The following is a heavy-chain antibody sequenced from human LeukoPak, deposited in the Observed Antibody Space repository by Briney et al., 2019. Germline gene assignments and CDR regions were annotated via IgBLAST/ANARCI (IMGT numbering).Heavy chain of an antibody. D-gene: IGHD3-22*01. V-gene: IGHV1-46*01. CDR2: INPSGGST. J-gene: IGHJ3*02. CDR3: AREGSYYDSSGYQSHDAFDI. CDR1: GYTFTSYY. Sequence: ASVKVSCKASGYTFTSYYMHWVRQAPGQGLEWMGIINPSGGSTSYAQKFQGRVTITADESTSTAYMELSSLRSEDTAVYYCAREGSYYDSSGYQSHDAFDIWGQGTMVTVSS.